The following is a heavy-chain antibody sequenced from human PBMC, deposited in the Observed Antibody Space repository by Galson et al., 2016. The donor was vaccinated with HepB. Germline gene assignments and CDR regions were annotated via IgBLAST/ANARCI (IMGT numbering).Heavy chain of an antibody. J-gene: IGHJ6*02. CDR3: ARDDSGGWYGFHYGMDV. Sequence: SETLSLTCTVSGASISGYSLSWIRQPPGKGPEWIGYIYYSGRTNYNPSLKSRVTISVDTSKNQFSLKLSSVTAADTAVYYCARDDSGGWYGFHYGMDVWGQGTTVTVSS. D-gene: IGHD6-19*01. V-gene: IGHV4-59*01. CDR2: IYYSGRT. CDR1: GASISGYS.